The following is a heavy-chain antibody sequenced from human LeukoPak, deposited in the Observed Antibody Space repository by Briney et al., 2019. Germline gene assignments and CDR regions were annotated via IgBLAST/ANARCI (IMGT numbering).Heavy chain of an antibody. V-gene: IGHV4-59*08. CDR2: IYYSGST. D-gene: IGHD6-19*01. CDR1: GGSISSYY. J-gene: IGHJ4*02. CDR3: ARNKYSSGWYLDY. Sequence: SETLSLTCTVSGGSISSYYWSWIRQPPGKGLEWIGYIYYSGSTNYNPSLKSRVTISVDTSKNQSSLKLSSVTAADTAVYYCARNKYSSGWYLDYWGQGTLVTVSS.